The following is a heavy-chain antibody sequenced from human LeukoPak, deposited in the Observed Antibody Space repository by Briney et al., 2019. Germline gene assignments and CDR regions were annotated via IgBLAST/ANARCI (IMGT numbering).Heavy chain of an antibody. J-gene: IGHJ4*02. V-gene: IGHV3-33*01. D-gene: IGHD6-19*01. CDR1: GFIFSNYG. CDR2: IWYDGQTK. Sequence: GESLRLSCEASGFIFSNYGMHWVRQAPGKGLEWLALIWYDGQTKFYADSVKGRFTISRDNSGNTLFLHMTSLRVEDTAIYYCAREWGRIAVAGGPGYRGQGTLVIVSS. CDR3: AREWGRIAVAGGPGY.